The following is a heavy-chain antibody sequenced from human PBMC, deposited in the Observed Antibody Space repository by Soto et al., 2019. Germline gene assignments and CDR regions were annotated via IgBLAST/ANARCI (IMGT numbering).Heavy chain of an antibody. D-gene: IGHD2-15*01. J-gene: IGHJ4*02. CDR2: ISHEGVMK. V-gene: IGHV3-30*03. Sequence: GGSLRLSCTASGFTFESYGMHWVRQTPGKGLEWLAYISHEGVMKFYAGSVKGRFTISRDNSKNTLYLQLSSLRPDDTAVYYCARVKGGSGGKGDPLDFWGQGTLVTVSS. CDR1: GFTFESYG. CDR3: ARVKGGSGGKGDPLDF.